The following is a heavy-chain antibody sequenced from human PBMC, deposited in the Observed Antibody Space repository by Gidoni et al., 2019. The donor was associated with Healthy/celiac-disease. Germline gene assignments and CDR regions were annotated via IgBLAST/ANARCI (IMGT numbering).Heavy chain of an antibody. V-gene: IGHV3-11*01. CDR3: ARDEDPITMITGAFDI. D-gene: IGHD3-22*01. Sequence: KGLEWVSYISSSGSTIYYADSVKGRFTISRDNAKNSLYLQMNSLKAEDTAVYYCARDEDPITMITGAFDIWGQGTMVTVSS. J-gene: IGHJ3*02. CDR2: ISSSGSTI.